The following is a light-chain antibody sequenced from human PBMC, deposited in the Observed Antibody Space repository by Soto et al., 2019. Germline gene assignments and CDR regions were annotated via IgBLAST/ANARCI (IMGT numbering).Light chain of an antibody. Sequence: DIQMTQSPSSLSASVGDRVTITCRASQAIYNYLAWYQQKQGKVPTLLISAASTLQSGVPSRFSGSGSGTDFTLTISSLQPEDVATYYCQKFSAVPTFGGGTKVDIK. CDR1: QAIYNY. J-gene: IGKJ4*02. CDR2: AAS. V-gene: IGKV1-27*01. CDR3: QKFSAVPT.